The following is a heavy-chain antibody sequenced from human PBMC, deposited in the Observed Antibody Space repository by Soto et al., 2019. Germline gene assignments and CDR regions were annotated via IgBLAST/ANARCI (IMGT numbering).Heavy chain of an antibody. CDR1: GFAFSAYA. CDR3: AKDRTLYSATPVRFAY. D-gene: IGHD3-16*01. CDR2: ISGSGATT. J-gene: IGHJ4*02. Sequence: GGSLRLSCAASGFAFSAYAMTWVRQAPGKGLEWVSGISGSGATTDYADSVKGRFSISRDNSKNALYLQMSSLRADDTAVYFCAKDRTLYSATPVRFAYWGQGTLVTVSS. V-gene: IGHV3-23*01.